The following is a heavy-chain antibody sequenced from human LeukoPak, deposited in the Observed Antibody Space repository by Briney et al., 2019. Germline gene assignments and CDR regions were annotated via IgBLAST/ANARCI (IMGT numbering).Heavy chain of an antibody. D-gene: IGHD3-3*01. CDR1: GYTFTSYD. Sequence: APVKVSCKASGYTFTSYDINWVRQATGQGLEWMGWMNPNSGNTGYAQKFQGRVTMIRNTSISTAYMELSSLRSEDTAVYYCARGGSHDFWSGYYHHYFDYWGQGTLVTVSS. CDR2: MNPNSGNT. CDR3: ARGGSHDFWSGYYHHYFDY. J-gene: IGHJ4*02. V-gene: IGHV1-8*01.